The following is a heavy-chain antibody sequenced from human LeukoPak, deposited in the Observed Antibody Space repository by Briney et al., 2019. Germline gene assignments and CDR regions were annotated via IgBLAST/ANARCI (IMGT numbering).Heavy chain of an antibody. V-gene: IGHV1-18*01. J-gene: IGHJ4*02. D-gene: IGHD4-17*01. CDR3: ARVPDYGDYLHFDY. CDR1: GYTFTSYG. CDR2: ISAYNGNT. Sequence: GASVKVSCKASGYTFTSYGISWVRQAPGQGLEWMGWISAYNGNTSYAQKLQGRVTMTTDTSTSTAYMELRSLRSDDTAVYYCARVPDYGDYLHFDYWGQGTLVTVSS.